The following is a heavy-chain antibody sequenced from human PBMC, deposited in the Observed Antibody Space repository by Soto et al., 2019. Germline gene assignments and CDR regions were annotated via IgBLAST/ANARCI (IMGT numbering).Heavy chain of an antibody. CDR2: IYYSGST. V-gene: IGHV4-39*01. CDR3: ARHHDYSNYEPQAVSFDYGMDV. J-gene: IGHJ6*02. D-gene: IGHD4-4*01. CDR1: GGSISSSSYY. Sequence: PSETLSLTCTVSGGSISSSSYYWGWIRQPPGKGLEWIGSIYYSGSTYYNPSLKSRVTISVDTSKNQFSLKLSSVTAADTAVYYCARHHDYSNYEPQAVSFDYGMDVWGQGTTVTVSS.